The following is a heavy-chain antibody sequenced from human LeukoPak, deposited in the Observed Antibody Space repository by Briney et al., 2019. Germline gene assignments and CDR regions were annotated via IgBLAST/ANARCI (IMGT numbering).Heavy chain of an antibody. CDR1: GYTFTSYA. V-gene: IGHV1-69*04. CDR2: IIPILGIA. J-gene: IGHJ4*02. CDR3: ARDEEGIAAATYYFDY. D-gene: IGHD6-13*01. Sequence: SVKVSCKASGYTFTSYAISWVRQAPGQGLEWMGRIIPILGIANYAQKFQGRVTITADKSTSTAYMELSSLRSEDTAVYYCARDEEGIAAATYYFDYWGQGTLVTVSS.